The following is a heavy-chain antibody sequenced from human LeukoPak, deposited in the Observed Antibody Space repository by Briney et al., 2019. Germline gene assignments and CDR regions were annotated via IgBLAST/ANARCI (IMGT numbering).Heavy chain of an antibody. CDR2: INSDGSSS. D-gene: IGHD5-24*01. V-gene: IGHV3-74*01. J-gene: IGHJ4*02. CDR3: ARGQMIDY. Sequence: GGSLRLSCAASGFTFSSYEMNWVRQAPGKGLVWVSHINSDGSSSNYADSVKGRFTISRDNAKNTLYMQMNSLRAEDTAVYFCARGQMIDYWGQGTLVTVSS. CDR1: GFTFSSYE.